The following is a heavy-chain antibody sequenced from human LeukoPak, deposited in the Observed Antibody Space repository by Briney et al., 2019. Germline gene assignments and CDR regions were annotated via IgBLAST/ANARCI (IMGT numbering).Heavy chain of an antibody. J-gene: IGHJ4*02. D-gene: IGHD4-17*01. Sequence: ASETLSLTCSVSGGSVSSYYWSWIRQSPGKGLEWIGYIHNSGRTNYNPSLKSRVTGFVDTSKNQVSLRLSSVTAADTAVYYCARQIYGDLYYFDYWGQGTLVTVSS. CDR1: GGSVSSYY. V-gene: IGHV4-59*08. CDR3: ARQIYGDLYYFDY. CDR2: IHNSGRT.